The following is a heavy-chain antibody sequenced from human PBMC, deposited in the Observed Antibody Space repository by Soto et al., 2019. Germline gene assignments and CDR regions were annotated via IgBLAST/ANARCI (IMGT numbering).Heavy chain of an antibody. CDR3: ARPQGRDGYKTDY. Sequence: VASVKVSCKASGGTFSSYGFSWVRQAPGQGLEWMGGTIPMYGTVSYAQKFQGRVTITADESTSTVYMELSSLRSEDTAVYYCARPQGRDGYKTDYWGQGTLVTVSS. CDR1: GGTFSSYG. V-gene: IGHV1-69*13. D-gene: IGHD5-12*01. CDR2: TIPMYGTV. J-gene: IGHJ4*02.